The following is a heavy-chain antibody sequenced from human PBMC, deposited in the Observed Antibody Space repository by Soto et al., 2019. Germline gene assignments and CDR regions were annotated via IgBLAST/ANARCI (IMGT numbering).Heavy chain of an antibody. CDR3: AKVSRRGSAIDFDY. CDR1: GYTFTSYD. V-gene: IGHV1-8*01. CDR2: MNPNSGNT. Sequence: GASVKVSCKASGYTFTSYDINWVRQATGQGLEYLGWMNPNSGNTGYVQKFQGRVTMTRDTSISTAYMELSSLRSEDTAVYYCAKVSRRGSAIDFDYWGQGTLVTVSS. D-gene: IGHD3-10*01. J-gene: IGHJ4*02.